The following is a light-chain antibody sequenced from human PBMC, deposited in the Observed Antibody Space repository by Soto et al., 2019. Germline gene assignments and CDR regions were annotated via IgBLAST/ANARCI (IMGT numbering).Light chain of an antibody. V-gene: IGKV1-39*01. CDR1: QSIITY. Sequence: DIQMTQSPSSLSASVGDRVTITCRASQSIITYLNWYQQKPGRAPKLLISDASSLQSGVPPRFSGSGSGTEFTRTISSLQPEDFATYYCQQSYTTPRTFGQGTRLEIK. CDR2: DAS. CDR3: QQSYTTPRT. J-gene: IGKJ2*01.